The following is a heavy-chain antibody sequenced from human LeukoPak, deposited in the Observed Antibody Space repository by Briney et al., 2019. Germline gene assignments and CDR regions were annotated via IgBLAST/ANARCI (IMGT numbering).Heavy chain of an antibody. Sequence: ASVKVSCKASGYTFTGYYMHWVRQAPGQGLEWMGWINPNSGGTNYAQKFQGRVTMTRDTSISTAYMELSRLRSDDTAVYYCARVLYYYGSGAVWGYWGQGTLVTVSS. J-gene: IGHJ4*02. D-gene: IGHD3-10*01. V-gene: IGHV1-2*02. CDR1: GYTFTGYY. CDR3: ARVLYYYGSGAVWGY. CDR2: INPNSGGT.